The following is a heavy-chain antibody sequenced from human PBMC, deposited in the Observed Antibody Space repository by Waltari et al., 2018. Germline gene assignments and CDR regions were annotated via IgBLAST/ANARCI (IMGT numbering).Heavy chain of an antibody. D-gene: IGHD2-2*01. V-gene: IGHV4-59*01. J-gene: IGHJ6*03. Sequence: QVQLQESGPGLVKPSETLSLTCTVSGGSISSYYWSWIRQPPGKGLEWIGYIYYSGSTTYNPSLKSRVTISVDTSKNQFSLKLSSVTAADTAVDYCARNPIHCSSTSCYYYYMDVWGKGTTVTVSS. CDR2: IYYSGST. CDR3: ARNPIHCSSTSCYYYYMDV. CDR1: GGSISSYY.